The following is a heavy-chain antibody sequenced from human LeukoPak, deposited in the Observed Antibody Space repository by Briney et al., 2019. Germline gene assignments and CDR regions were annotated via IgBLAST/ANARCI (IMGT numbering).Heavy chain of an antibody. CDR1: GGSIRSYYW. D-gene: IGHD5-12*01. J-gene: IGHJ4*02. Sequence: TLSLTCTVSGGSIRSYYWSWIRQPPGKALEWLARIDWDDDKYYSTSLKTRLTISKDTSKNQVVLTMTNMDPVDTATYYCSRNFYDYPDYWGQGTLVTVSS. CDR3: SRNFYDYPDY. CDR2: IDWDDDK. V-gene: IGHV2-70*11.